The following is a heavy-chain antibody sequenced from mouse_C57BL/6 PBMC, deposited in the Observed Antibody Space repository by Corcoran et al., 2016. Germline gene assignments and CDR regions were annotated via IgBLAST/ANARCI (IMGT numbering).Heavy chain of an antibody. D-gene: IGHD1-1*01. CDR1: GYTFTDYY. V-gene: IGHV1-26*01. Sequence: EVQLQQSGPELVKPGASVKISCKASGYTFTDYYMNWVKQSHGKSLEWIGDINPNNGGTSYNQKFKGKATLTVDKSSSTAYMELRSLTSEDSAVYYCARGDGSSLLYWYFDVWGTGTTVTVSS. CDR3: ARGDGSSLLYWYFDV. J-gene: IGHJ1*03. CDR2: INPNNGGT.